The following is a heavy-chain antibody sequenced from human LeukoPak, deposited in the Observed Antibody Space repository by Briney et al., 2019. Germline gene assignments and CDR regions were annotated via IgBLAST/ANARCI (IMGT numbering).Heavy chain of an antibody. J-gene: IGHJ5*02. CDR1: GGSFSGYY. CDR2: INHSGST. D-gene: IGHD3-10*01. Sequence: SETLSLTCAVYGGSFSGYYWSWIRQPPGKGLEWIGEINHSGSTNYNPSLKSRVTISVDTSKNQFSLKLSSVTAADTAVYYCARERPYYGSGSSPNWFDPWGQGTLVTVSS. V-gene: IGHV4-34*01. CDR3: ARERPYYGSGSSPNWFDP.